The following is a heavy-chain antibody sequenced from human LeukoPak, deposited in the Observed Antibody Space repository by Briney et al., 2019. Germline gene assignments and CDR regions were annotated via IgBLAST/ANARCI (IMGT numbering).Heavy chain of an antibody. J-gene: IGHJ4*02. CDR3: ARDLLADYSDSSGYLNYFDY. D-gene: IGHD3-22*01. CDR1: GYTFTTYG. Sequence: ASVKVSCKASGYTFTTYGVSWVQQAPGQGLEWMGWISGYNGNTNYAQKFQGRVTMTTDTSTITAYMELRSLRSDDTAVCYCARDLLADYSDSSGYLNYFDYWGQGTLVTVSS. V-gene: IGHV1-18*01. CDR2: ISGYNGNT.